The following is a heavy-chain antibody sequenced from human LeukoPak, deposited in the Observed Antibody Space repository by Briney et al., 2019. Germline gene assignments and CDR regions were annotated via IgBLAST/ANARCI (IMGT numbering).Heavy chain of an antibody. CDR3: AKYRTASYYHGMDV. J-gene: IGHJ6*02. V-gene: IGHV3-23*01. CDR1: GFTFSSYS. D-gene: IGHD1-26*01. CDR2: ISGSDGST. Sequence: PGGSLGLSCAASGFTFSSYSMNWVRQAPGKGLEWVSAISGSDGSTYYADPVKGRFTISRDITKNTLYLQMNSLRAEDTAVYYCAKYRTASYYHGMDVWGQGTTVTVSS.